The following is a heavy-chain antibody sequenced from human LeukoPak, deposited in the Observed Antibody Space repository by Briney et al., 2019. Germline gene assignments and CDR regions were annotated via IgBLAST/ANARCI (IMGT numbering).Heavy chain of an antibody. CDR1: GGSISSSSYY. J-gene: IGHJ5*02. V-gene: IGHV4-39*01. Sequence: SETLSLTCTVSGGSISSSSYYWGWIRQPPGKGLEWIGSIYYSGSTYYNPSLKSRVTISVDTSENQFSLKLSSVTAADTAVYYCARQGVVVVPAAVVPGNGFDPWGQGTLVTVSS. CDR2: IYYSGST. D-gene: IGHD2-2*01. CDR3: ARQGVVVVPAAVVPGNGFDP.